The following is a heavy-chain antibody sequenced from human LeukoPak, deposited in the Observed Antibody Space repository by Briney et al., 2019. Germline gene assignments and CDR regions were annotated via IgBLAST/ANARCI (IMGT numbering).Heavy chain of an antibody. J-gene: IGHJ4*02. D-gene: IGHD2-2*01. CDR1: GYTFTSYY. V-gene: IGHV1-46*01. Sequence: ASVKVSCKASGYTFTSYYMHWVRQAPGQGLEWMGIINPSGGSTSYAQKFQGRVTMTRDMSTSTVYMELSSLRSGDTAVYYCARDYKRVPAAAVNFDYWGQGTLVTVSS. CDR2: INPSGGST. CDR3: ARDYKRVPAAAVNFDY.